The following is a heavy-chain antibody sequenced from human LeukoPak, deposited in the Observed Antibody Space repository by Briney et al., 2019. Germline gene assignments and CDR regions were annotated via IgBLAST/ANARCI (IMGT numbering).Heavy chain of an antibody. CDR1: GFTFSSYS. D-gene: IGHD3-10*01. J-gene: IGHJ4*02. Sequence: PGGSLRLSCAASGFTFSSYSMNWVRQAPGKGLEWVAVISYDGSNKYYADSVKGRFTISRDNSKNTLYLQMNSLRAEDTAVYYCAKDPHPYYYGSGSYSLFDYWGQGTLVTVSS. CDR2: ISYDGSNK. CDR3: AKDPHPYYYGSGSYSLFDY. V-gene: IGHV3-30*18.